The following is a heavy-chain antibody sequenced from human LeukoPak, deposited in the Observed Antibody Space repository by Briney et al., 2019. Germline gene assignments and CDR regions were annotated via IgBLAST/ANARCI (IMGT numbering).Heavy chain of an antibody. CDR1: AGSVSNGPYY. CDR2: FYYSGSA. J-gene: IGHJ4*02. Sequence: SETLSLTCTVSAGSVSNGPYYWGWIRQPPGKGLEWIGTFYYSGSADYNPSLKSRVTISVDTSKNQLSLKLTSVTAADTAVYYCARHRFYRGALGYWGQGTLVTVSS. V-gene: IGHV4-39*01. CDR3: ARHRFYRGALGY. D-gene: IGHD3-10*01.